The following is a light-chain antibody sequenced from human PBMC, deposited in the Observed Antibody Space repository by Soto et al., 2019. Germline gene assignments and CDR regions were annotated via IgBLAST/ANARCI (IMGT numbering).Light chain of an antibody. J-gene: IGKJ4*01. Sequence: EIVMTQSSATLSFSPGEIVTLSCRASQSVSINLSWYQQKPDQAPMLLIYSASTRATGIPARFSGSVSGTDVTLTISSLQSEEFAFYYCQKYNNLPPTLGGGTKVEIK. V-gene: IGKV3-15*01. CDR3: QKYNNLPPT. CDR1: QSVSIN. CDR2: SAS.